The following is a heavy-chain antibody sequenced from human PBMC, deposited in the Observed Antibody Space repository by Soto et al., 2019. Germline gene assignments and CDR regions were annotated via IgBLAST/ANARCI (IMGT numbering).Heavy chain of an antibody. CDR2: MYWDENK. D-gene: IGHD2-21*02. CDR3: ARIYCAGGNCYRLGGFYYGMDV. Sequence: QITLEESGPTLVKPTQTLTLTCTCSGFSVNTGGMGVGWIRQPPGKALEWLALMYWDENKFYSPSLESRLTITKDTPKNQVVLTMTQMDPVDTATYFCARIYCAGGNCYRLGGFYYGMDVWGRGTTVTVSS. CDR1: GFSVNTGGMG. V-gene: IGHV2-5*02. J-gene: IGHJ6*02.